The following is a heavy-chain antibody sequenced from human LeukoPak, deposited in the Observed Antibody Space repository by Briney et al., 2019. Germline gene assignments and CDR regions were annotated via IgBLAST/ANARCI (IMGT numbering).Heavy chain of an antibody. CDR3: ARALNYCMDV. CDR2: ISTSGSTI. Sequence: GGSLRLSCVASGLTFSNYEINWVRQAPGKGLEWVSYISTSGSTISYADSVKGRFTISRDNAKNSLYLQMNSLRAEDTAVYCCARALNYCMDVWGKGATVTVSS. J-gene: IGHJ6*03. V-gene: IGHV3-48*03. CDR1: GLTFSNYE.